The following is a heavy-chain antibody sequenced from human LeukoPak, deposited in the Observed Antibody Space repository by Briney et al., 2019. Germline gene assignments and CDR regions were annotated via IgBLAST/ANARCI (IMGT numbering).Heavy chain of an antibody. CDR2: IYTSGST. D-gene: IGHD3-16*02. V-gene: IGHV4-61*02. CDR3: ARGMGELSLYHRARRGYFQH. Sequence: SQTLSLTCTVSGGSTSSGSYYWSWIRRPAGKGLEWIGRIYTSGSTNYNPSLKSRVTISVDTSKNQFSLKLSSVTAADTAVYYCARGMGELSLYHRARRGYFQHWGQGTLVTVSS. CDR1: GGSTSSGSYY. J-gene: IGHJ1*01.